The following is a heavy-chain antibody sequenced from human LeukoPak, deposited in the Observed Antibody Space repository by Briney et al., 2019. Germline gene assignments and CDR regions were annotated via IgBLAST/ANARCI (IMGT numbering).Heavy chain of an antibody. Sequence: GGSLRLSCAASGFTFSNYAMSWVRQAPGKGLEWVSAISGSGGNTYYADSVKGRFTISRDNSKNTLYLQMNSLRAEDTAVYYCAKGLYCSGGSCYSSNYYYYYGMDVWGQGTTVTVSS. CDR2: ISGSGGNT. J-gene: IGHJ6*02. D-gene: IGHD2-15*01. CDR1: GFTFSNYA. V-gene: IGHV3-23*01. CDR3: AKGLYCSGGSCYSSNYYYYYGMDV.